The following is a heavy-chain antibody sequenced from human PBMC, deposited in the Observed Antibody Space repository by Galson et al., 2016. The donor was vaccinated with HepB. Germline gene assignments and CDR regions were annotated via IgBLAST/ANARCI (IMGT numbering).Heavy chain of an antibody. Sequence: SLRLSCAGSGFTFSTYIMGWVRQPPGKGLEWVSSIHAGDPGTYYTDSVKGRFTISRDNSRNTVYLQMNDLRVDDSAVYYCAKKGLVPRVPDYSLDVLGQGTTVTVSS. CDR1: GFTFSTYI. CDR2: IHAGDPGT. V-gene: IGHV3-23*01. D-gene: IGHD2-2*01. J-gene: IGHJ6*02. CDR3: AKKGLVPRVPDYSLDV.